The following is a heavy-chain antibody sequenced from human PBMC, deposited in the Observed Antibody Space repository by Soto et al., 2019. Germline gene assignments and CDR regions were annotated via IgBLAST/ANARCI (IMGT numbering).Heavy chain of an antibody. V-gene: IGHV4-59*04. Sequence: SETLSLTCTVSGGSISSYYWSWIRQPPGKGLEWIGAIYFSGSTIYNPSLRSRVTVSVDTPNNHFSLKLYSVTPADTAVYYCARLRRSGSYLDLWGQGTLVTVSS. CDR3: ARLRRSGSYLDL. J-gene: IGHJ4*02. CDR1: GGSISSYY. CDR2: IYFSGST. D-gene: IGHD1-26*01.